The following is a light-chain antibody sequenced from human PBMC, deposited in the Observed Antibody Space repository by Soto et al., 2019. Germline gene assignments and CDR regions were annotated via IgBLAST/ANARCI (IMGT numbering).Light chain of an antibody. CDR3: LQHYAYATA. CDR1: QGIRHD. CDR2: AAS. J-gene: IGKJ1*01. V-gene: IGKV1-6*01. Sequence: AIQMTQSPSSLSASVGDRVTIACRGSQGIRHDLDWYRKKPGKAPKLLVYAASHLQRPVPSRLRGSGPGTDCRLTISSPQPEDVAPYYGLQHYAYATAFRQGTKL.